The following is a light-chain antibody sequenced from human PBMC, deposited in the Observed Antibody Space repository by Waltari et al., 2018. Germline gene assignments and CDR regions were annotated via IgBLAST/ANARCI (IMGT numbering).Light chain of an antibody. J-gene: IGLJ3*02. Sequence: QLVLTQSPPAPASLGASVKLNSTLTSGPSHHIHAWVPQQPGKGPRYLMKVNSDGSHRKGDDIPDRFSGSSSGAERYLTISSLQSEDEADYYCETGGHGTWVFGGGTKLTVL. CDR1: SGPSHHI. V-gene: IGLV4-69*01. CDR2: VNSDGSH. CDR3: ETGGHGTWV.